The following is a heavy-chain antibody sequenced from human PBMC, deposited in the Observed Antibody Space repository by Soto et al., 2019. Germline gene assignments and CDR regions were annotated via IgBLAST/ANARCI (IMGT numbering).Heavy chain of an antibody. CDR2: ISYDGSNK. J-gene: IGHJ6*02. V-gene: IGHV3-30-3*01. CDR1: GFTFSSYA. D-gene: IGHD6-6*01. CDR3: ARGDSSSRYYYYGMDV. Sequence: QVQLVESGGGVVQPGRSLRLSCAASGFTFSSYAMHWVRQAPGKGLEWVAVISYDGSNKYYADSVKGRFTISRDNSKNTLYRQMNSLRAEDTAVYYCARGDSSSRYYYYGMDVWGQGTTVTVSS.